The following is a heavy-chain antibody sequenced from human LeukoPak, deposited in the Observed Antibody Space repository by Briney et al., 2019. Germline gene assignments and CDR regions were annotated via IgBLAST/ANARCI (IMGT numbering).Heavy chain of an antibody. D-gene: IGHD3-10*01. J-gene: IGHJ6*03. CDR1: GFIFSNYW. Sequence: GGSLRLSCEASGFIFSNYWMAWVRQAPGKGLEWVSYIKSGGSSIYYADSVKGRFTISRDNAKNSLYLQMNSLRAEDTAVYYCAREGRDVLLWFGELTGYYYMDVWGKGTTVTISS. V-gene: IGHV3-48*04. CDR2: IKSGGSSI. CDR3: AREGRDVLLWFGELTGYYYMDV.